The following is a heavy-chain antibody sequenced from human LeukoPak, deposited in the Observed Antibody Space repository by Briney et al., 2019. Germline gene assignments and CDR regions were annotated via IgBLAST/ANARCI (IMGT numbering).Heavy chain of an antibody. D-gene: IGHD6-19*01. CDR2: IKSDGSST. J-gene: IGHJ5*02. Sequence: GGSLRLSCAASGFTFSSYWMHWVRQAPGKGLVWVSRIKSDGSSTTYADSVKGRFTISRDNAKYTLYLQMNSLRAEDTAVYYCARATLGYSSGWYDNWGQGTLVTVSS. CDR1: GFTFSSYW. V-gene: IGHV3-74*01. CDR3: ARATLGYSSGWYDN.